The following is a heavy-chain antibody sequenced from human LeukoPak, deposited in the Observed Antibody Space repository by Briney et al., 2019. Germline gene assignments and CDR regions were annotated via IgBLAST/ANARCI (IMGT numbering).Heavy chain of an antibody. CDR1: GGSISSYY. CDR3: ARDPGIAVAGTTAYYYYYGMDV. CDR2: IYYSGST. D-gene: IGHD6-19*01. V-gene: IGHV4-59*01. Sequence: SETLSFTCTVSGGSISSYYWSWIRQPPEKGLEWIGYIYYSGSTNYNPSLKSRVTISVDTSKNQFSLKLSSVTAADTAVYYCARDPGIAVAGTTAYYYYYGMDVWGQGTTVTVSS. J-gene: IGHJ6*02.